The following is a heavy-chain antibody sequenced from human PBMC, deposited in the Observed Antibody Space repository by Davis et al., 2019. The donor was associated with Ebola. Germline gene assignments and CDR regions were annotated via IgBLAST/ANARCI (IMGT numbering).Heavy chain of an antibody. V-gene: IGHV4-34*09. CDR1: GWSFSGYS. D-gene: IGHD3-3*01. J-gene: IGHJ6*02. CDR3: ATYDFTNMDV. CDR2: INHSGST. Sequence: MPSETLSLTCAAYGWSFSGYSWSWIRQPPGKGLEWIGEINHSGSTNYNPSLKSRVTISVDTSKNQFSLKLSSVTAAETAVYYCATYDFTNMDVWGQGTTVTVSS.